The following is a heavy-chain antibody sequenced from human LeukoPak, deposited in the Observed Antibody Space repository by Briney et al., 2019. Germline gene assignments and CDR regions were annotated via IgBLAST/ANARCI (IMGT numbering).Heavy chain of an antibody. V-gene: IGHV3-15*01. CDR1: GFTFSIAW. Sequence: GGSLRLSCAASGFTFSIAWMSWVRQAPGKGLEWVGRIKSRGDGWTRDYAAPVKDRFIISRDDSKNTLYLQMDSLRTEDTAIYYCAAVGEWLSDAFNTWGQGTLVTVSA. CDR2: IKSRGDGWTR. J-gene: IGHJ3*02. D-gene: IGHD3-3*01. CDR3: AAVGEWLSDAFNT.